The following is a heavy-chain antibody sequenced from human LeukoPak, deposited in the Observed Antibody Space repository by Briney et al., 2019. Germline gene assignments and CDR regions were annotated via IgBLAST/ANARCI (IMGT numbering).Heavy chain of an antibody. J-gene: IGHJ3*02. CDR1: GFTFSIFG. CDR3: ARTYDFGRGPPGDAFDN. CDR2: IDARSGIT. V-gene: IGHV3-48*01. Sequence: GGSLRLSCAASGFTFSIFGLNWVRQAPGKGPEWISYIDARSGITYYADSVQGRFTISRDDARESVFLQMDGLRVDDTAVYYCARTYDFGRGPPGDAFDNWGPGAWVIVSA. D-gene: IGHD3-3*01.